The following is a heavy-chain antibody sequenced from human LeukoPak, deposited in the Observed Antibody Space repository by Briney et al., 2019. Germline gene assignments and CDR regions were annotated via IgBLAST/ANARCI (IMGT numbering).Heavy chain of an antibody. Sequence: GGSLRLSCAASGFTVSSNYMSWVRQAPGKGLEWVSVIYSGGSTYYADSVKGRFTISRDNSKNTLYLQMNSLRAEDTAVYYCAIGGTYSSSSFGFDYWGQGTLVTVSS. CDR1: GFTVSSNY. D-gene: IGHD6-6*01. J-gene: IGHJ4*02. CDR2: IYSGGST. V-gene: IGHV3-53*01. CDR3: AIGGTYSSSSFGFDY.